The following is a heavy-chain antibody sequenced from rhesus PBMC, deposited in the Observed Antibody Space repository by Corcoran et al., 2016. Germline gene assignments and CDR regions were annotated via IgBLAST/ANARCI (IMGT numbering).Heavy chain of an antibody. CDR2: IYGNSAST. CDR1: GGSISGYYY. CDR3: AGSGPYSSWSTRFDY. J-gene: IGHJ4*01. V-gene: IGHV4-73*01. Sequence: QVQLQQWGEGLVKPSETLSLTCAVYGGSISGYYYWSWIRQPPGKGLEWIGYIYGNSASTNYNPPPKNRVTISKATARNQFSLKLGSVTAADPAVYYCAGSGPYSSWSTRFDYWARESWSPSPQ. D-gene: IGHD6-13*01.